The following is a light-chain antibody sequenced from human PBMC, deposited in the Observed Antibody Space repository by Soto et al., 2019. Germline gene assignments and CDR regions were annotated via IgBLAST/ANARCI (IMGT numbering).Light chain of an antibody. CDR2: DTS. Sequence: QAVVTQEPSLTVSPGGTVSLTCGSSTGAVTSGHSPYWFQQKPGQAPRTLIYDTSNKHSWTPARFSGSLLGGKAALTLSGAQPEDEAEYYCLLSYSDARPVVFDGGTKLTVL. J-gene: IGLJ2*01. CDR3: LLSYSDARPVV. V-gene: IGLV7-46*01. CDR1: TGAVTSGHS.